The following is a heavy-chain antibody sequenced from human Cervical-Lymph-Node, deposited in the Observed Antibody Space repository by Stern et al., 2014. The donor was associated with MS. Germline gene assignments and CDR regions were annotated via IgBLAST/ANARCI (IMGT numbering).Heavy chain of an antibody. CDR2: INTGNGRP. J-gene: IGHJ6*02. Sequence: QVQLVQSGTEVRKPGASVKVSCKASGYTFSTYAVHWVRQAPGQRLEWMGWINTGNGRPTYSQQFKGRVTITRQTSAKTVYLKLTSLRSEDTAVYYCARDGDTSLSRYYSGMDVWGPGTTVTVAS. D-gene: IGHD4-17*01. V-gene: IGHV1-3*04. CDR3: ARDGDTSLSRYYSGMDV. CDR1: GYTFSTYA.